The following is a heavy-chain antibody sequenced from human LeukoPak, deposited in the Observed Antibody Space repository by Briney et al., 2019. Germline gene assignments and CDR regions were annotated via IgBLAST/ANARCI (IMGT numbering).Heavy chain of an antibody. D-gene: IGHD4-23*01. J-gene: IGHJ4*02. V-gene: IGHV4-39*01. CDR1: GDSISSSAYF. CDR2: IYYSGKT. Sequence: PSETLSLTCIVSGDSISSSAYFWGWIRQPPGKGLEWIGSIYYSGKTYYSASLKSRVTMSVDTSKNLFSLRLTSVTAADTAIFYCARRRWYGRFDFWGQGTLVTVCS. CDR3: ARRRWYGRFDF.